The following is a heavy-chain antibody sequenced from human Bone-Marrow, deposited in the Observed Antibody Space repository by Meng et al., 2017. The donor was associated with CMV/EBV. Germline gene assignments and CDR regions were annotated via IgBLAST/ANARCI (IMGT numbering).Heavy chain of an antibody. Sequence: WETLCLTCTASGGSLSSSSYYWGWIRQPPGKGLECIGSIYYSGSTYYNPSLKSRVTISVDTSKNQYSLKMSPVTAAETAVYYCAGGYCSSTRCIFDDWGQGTLVTVSS. V-gene: IGHV4-39*01. D-gene: IGHD2-2*01. J-gene: IGHJ4*02. CDR3: AGGYCSSTRCIFDD. CDR1: GGSLSSSSYY. CDR2: IYYSGST.